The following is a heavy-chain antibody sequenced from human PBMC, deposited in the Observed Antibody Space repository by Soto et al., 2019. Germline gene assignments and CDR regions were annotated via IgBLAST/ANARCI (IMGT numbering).Heavy chain of an antibody. CDR2: FDPEDGET. CDR1: GYSLTELS. CDR3: ATGSGGGQQLSLYYYGMDV. Sequence: GASVKVSCKVCGYSLTELSMHWVRQAPGKGLEWMGGFDPEDGETIYAQKFQGRVTMTEDTSTDTAYMELSSLRSEDTAVYYCATGSGGGQQLSLYYYGMDVWGQGTTVTVSS. J-gene: IGHJ6*02. D-gene: IGHD6-13*01. V-gene: IGHV1-24*01.